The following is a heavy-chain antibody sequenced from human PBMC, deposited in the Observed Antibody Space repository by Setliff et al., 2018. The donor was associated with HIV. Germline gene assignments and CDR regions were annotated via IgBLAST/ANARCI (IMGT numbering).Heavy chain of an antibody. J-gene: IGHJ3*02. CDR3: ARGDTYYHDRSGYVKSALDAFDI. CDR1: GGSISSYY. D-gene: IGHD3-22*01. Sequence: SETLSLTCTVSGGSISSYYWSWIRQPPGKGLEWIGYIYYSGSTNYNPSLKSRVTISVDTSKNQFSLNLNSVTAADTAVYHCARGDTYYHDRSGYVKSALDAFDIWGRGTLVTVSS. CDR2: IYYSGST. V-gene: IGHV4-59*08.